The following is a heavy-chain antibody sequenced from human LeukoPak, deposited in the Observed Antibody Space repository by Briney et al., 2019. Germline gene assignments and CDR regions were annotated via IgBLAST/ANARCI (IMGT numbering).Heavy chain of an antibody. CDR2: IKQDGSEK. D-gene: IGHD3-9*01. CDR1: GFTFSSYW. CDR3: ARMKGPLRYFPGGYYYMDV. V-gene: IGHV3-7*01. Sequence: GGSLRLSCAASGFTFSSYWMSWVRQAPGKGLEWVASIKQDGSEKYYVDSVKGRFTISRDNAKNSLYLQMHSLRAEDTAVYYCARMKGPLRYFPGGYYYMDVWGKGSTVTVSS. J-gene: IGHJ6*03.